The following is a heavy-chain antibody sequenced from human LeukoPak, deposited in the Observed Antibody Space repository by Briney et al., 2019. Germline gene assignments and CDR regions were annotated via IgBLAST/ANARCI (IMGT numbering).Heavy chain of an antibody. D-gene: IGHD3-16*02. J-gene: IGHJ4*02. CDR3: AREESIGYHDY. CDR2: INPNTGGT. CDR1: GYTFTGYY. V-gene: IGHV1-2*02. Sequence: ASVKVSCKTSGYTFTGYYIYWVRQAPGQGLEWMGWINPNTGGTNYAQKFQARVTMTRDTSISTAYMELSRLRSDDTAVYYCAREESIGYHDYWGQGTLVTVSS.